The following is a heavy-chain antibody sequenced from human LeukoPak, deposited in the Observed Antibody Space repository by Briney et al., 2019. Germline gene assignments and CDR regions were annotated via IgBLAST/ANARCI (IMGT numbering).Heavy chain of an antibody. CDR2: IYYSGST. V-gene: IGHV4-39*07. CDR1: GGSISSSSYY. Sequence: TSETLSLTCTVSGGSISSSSYYWGWIRQPPGKGLEWIGRIYYSGSTYYNPSLKSRVTISVDTSKNQFSLKLSSVTAADTAVYYCARLPYYYDSPFDPWGQGTLVTVSS. CDR3: ARLPYYYDSPFDP. J-gene: IGHJ5*02. D-gene: IGHD3-22*01.